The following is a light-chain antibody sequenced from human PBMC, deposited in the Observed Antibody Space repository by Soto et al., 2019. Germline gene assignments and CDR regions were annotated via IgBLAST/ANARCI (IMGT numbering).Light chain of an antibody. CDR1: QSVSSN. Sequence: EIVMTQSPATLSVSPGERATLSCRASQSVSSNLAWYQQKPGQAPRLLIYGASTRATGIPARFSGSGSGTEFTLTISSLQSEDFAVYYCQQYNNWLTFGQGTRLEI. CDR3: QQYNNWLT. V-gene: IGKV3-15*01. CDR2: GAS. J-gene: IGKJ5*01.